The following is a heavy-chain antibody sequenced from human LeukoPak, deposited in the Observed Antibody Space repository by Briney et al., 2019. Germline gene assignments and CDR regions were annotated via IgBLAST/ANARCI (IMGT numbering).Heavy chain of an antibody. CDR2: ISGSGDST. V-gene: IGHV3-23*01. D-gene: IGHD3-10*01. J-gene: IGHJ4*02. CDR3: AKDPMVRGVGPFDY. CDR1: GFTFSSYA. Sequence: GGSLRLSCAASGFTFSSYAMSWVRQAPGKGLEWVSAISGSGDSTYYADSVKGRFTISRDNSKNTLYLQMNSLRAEDTAVYYCAKDPMVRGVGPFDYWGQGTLVTVSS.